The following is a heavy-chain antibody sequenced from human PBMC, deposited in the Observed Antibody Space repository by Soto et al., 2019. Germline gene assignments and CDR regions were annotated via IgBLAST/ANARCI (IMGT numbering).Heavy chain of an antibody. J-gene: IGHJ6*02. CDR2: VSYDGRNE. CDR1: GFTFTNYG. V-gene: IGHV3-30*18. CDR3: AKAPKTWNPFGLDV. D-gene: IGHD1-1*01. Sequence: QVQLVESGGGVVQPGTSLRLSCAASGFTFTNYGMHWVRQAPGKGLEWMALVSYDGRNEYYADSVEGRVIVSRDSDKKIVYLHMNSLRPDDTAVYYCAKAPKTWNPFGLDVRGQGTTVTVSS.